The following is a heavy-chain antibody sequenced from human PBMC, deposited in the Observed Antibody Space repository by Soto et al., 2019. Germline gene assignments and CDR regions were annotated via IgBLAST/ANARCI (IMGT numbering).Heavy chain of an antibody. CDR2: IYYTGAA. Sequence: QVQLQESGPGLVKPSQTLTLTCSVSGGSIDTGGFYWSWARQLPGKGLQWIGYIYYTGAAYYNPALKSRVVISLDTSANQFSRSLTSLTAADTAVYYCASGTFNDIPFDSWGQGRLVTVSS. D-gene: IGHD2-2*02. V-gene: IGHV4-31*03. CDR1: GGSIDTGGFY. CDR3: ASGTFNDIPFDS. J-gene: IGHJ4*02.